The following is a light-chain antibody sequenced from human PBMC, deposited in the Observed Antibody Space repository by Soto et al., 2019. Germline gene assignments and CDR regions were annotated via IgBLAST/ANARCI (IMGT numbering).Light chain of an antibody. CDR2: AAS. V-gene: IGKV1-39*01. Sequence: DIQMTQSPSSLSAFVGDRVTITCRASQSISNYLHWYQQKPGKAPKLLIFAASSLQSGVPSRFSGSGSGTDFALIISSLQPEDFATYYCQQGYNIPRTFGQGTKVDIK. CDR1: QSISNY. CDR3: QQGYNIPRT. J-gene: IGKJ1*01.